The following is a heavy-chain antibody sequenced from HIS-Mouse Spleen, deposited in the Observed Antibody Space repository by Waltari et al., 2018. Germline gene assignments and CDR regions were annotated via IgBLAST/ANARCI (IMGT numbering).Heavy chain of an antibody. CDR3: ARDSSSDFDY. Sequence: EVQLVESGGGLVKPGGSLRLSCAASGFTFSSYSITWVRQAPGKGLEWVSSISSSSSYIYYADSVKGRFTISRDNAKNSLYLQMNSLRAEDTAVYYCARDSSSDFDYWGQGTLVTVSS. J-gene: IGHJ4*02. CDR1: GFTFSSYS. CDR2: ISSSSSYI. V-gene: IGHV3-21*01. D-gene: IGHD6-13*01.